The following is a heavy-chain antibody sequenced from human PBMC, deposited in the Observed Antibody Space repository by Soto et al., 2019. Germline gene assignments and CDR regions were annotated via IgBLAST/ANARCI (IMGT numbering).Heavy chain of an antibody. CDR2: IEPSGGSK. Sequence: ASVKVSCKASGYTFTSYYMHWVRQAPGQGLEWMGVIEPSGGSKSYTQKFQGRITMTRDTSTSTVYMELSSLRSEDTAVYYCARTTMTFYYFDFWGQGTLVTISS. V-gene: IGHV1-46*01. J-gene: IGHJ4*02. CDR1: GYTFTSYY. CDR3: ARTTMTFYYFDF. D-gene: IGHD4-17*01.